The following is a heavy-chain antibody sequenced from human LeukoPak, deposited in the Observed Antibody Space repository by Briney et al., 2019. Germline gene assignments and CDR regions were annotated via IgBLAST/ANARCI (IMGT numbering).Heavy chain of an antibody. CDR2: IYYSGST. D-gene: IGHD1-1*01. CDR1: GGSISSYY. V-gene: IGHV4-59*08. CDR3: ATGTGHYYYYYYMDV. Sequence: SETLSLTCTVSGGSISSYYWSWIRQPPGKGLEWIGHIYYSGSTNYNPSLKSRVIMSVDTSKNQFSLKLSSVTAADTAIYYCATGTGHYYYYYYMDVWGKGTTVTVSS. J-gene: IGHJ6*03.